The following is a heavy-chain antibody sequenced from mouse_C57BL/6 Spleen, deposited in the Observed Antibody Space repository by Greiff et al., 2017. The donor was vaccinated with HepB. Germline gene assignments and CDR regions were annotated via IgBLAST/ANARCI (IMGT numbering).Heavy chain of an antibody. CDR1: GYTFTSYL. CDR2: IDPSDIET. D-gene: IGHD1-1*02. J-gene: IGHJ1*03. Sequence: QVQLKQPGAELVRPGSSFNLSCTASGYTFTSYLLPWVMQRPIQGLEWIGNIDPSDIETHYNQKFKDKATLTVDKSSSTAYMQLSSLTSEDSAVYYCARLWSRGWYFDVWGTGTTVTVSS. V-gene: IGHV1-52*01. CDR3: ARLWSRGWYFDV.